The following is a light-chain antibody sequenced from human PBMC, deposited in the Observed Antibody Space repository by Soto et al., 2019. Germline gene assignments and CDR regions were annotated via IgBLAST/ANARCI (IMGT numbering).Light chain of an antibody. CDR3: GSWDSSLSAYV. V-gene: IGLV1-40*01. CDR2: GNN. CDR1: SSNIGAGYD. J-gene: IGLJ1*01. Sequence: QSVLTQPPSVSGAPGQRVTISCTGSSSNIGAGYDVHWYQQRPGTAPKLLIFGNNNRPSGIPDRFSGSKSGTSATLGITGFQTGDEADYYCGSWDSSLSAYVFGTGTKVTVL.